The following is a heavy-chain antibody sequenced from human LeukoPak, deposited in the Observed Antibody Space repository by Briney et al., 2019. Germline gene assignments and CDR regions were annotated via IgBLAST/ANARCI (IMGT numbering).Heavy chain of an antibody. CDR3: AKGSSGSYSGYFDY. CDR1: GFTFDDYA. D-gene: IGHD1-26*01. CDR2: ISWNSGSI. V-gene: IGHV3-9*01. J-gene: IGHJ4*02. Sequence: PGGSLRLSCAASGFTFDDYAMHWVRQAPGKGLEWVSGISWNSGSIGYADSVKGRFTISRDNAKNSLYLQMNSLRAEDTALYYCAKGSSGSYSGYFDYWGQGTLVTVSS.